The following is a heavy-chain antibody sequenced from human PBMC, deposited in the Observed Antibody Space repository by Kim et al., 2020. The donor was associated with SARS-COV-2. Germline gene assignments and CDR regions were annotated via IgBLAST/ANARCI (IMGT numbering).Heavy chain of an antibody. V-gene: IGHV3-53*01. J-gene: IGHJ6*02. CDR1: GFTVSSNY. Sequence: GGSLRLSCAASGFTVSSNYMSWVRQAPGKGLEWVAVIYSGGSTYYADSVKGRFTISRDNSKNTLYLQMNSLRAADTAVYYCARYSVYYDSSGPQAYYDYYGMDVWGQGTTVTVSS. D-gene: IGHD3-22*01. CDR3: ARYSVYYDSSGPQAYYDYYGMDV. CDR2: IYSGGST.